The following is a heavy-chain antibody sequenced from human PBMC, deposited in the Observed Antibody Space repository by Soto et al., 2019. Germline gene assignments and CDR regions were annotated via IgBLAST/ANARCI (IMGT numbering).Heavy chain of an antibody. D-gene: IGHD3-22*01. V-gene: IGHV4-34*01. Sequence: PSETLSLTCAVYGGSFSGHYWSWIRQPPGKGLEWIGEINHSGSTNYNPSLKSRVSISVNTSKNQFSLKVRSVTAADTAVYYCARGITMIEAVPGDAPDKYYFDSWGRGTLVTSPQ. CDR3: ARGITMIEAVPGDAPDKYYFDS. CDR1: GGSFSGHY. CDR2: INHSGST. J-gene: IGHJ4*02.